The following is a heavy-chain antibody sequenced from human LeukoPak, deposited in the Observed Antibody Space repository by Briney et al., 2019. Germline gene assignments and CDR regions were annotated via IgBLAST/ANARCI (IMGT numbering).Heavy chain of an antibody. CDR2: INWNGGST. D-gene: IGHD3-3*01. Sequence: GGSLRLSCAASGFTFDDYGMSWVRQAPGKGLEWVAGINWNGGSTGYADSVKGRFTISRDNAKNSLYLQMNSLRAEDTALYYCARDFGSGPVLGMDVRGQGTTVTVSS. CDR1: GFTFDDYG. V-gene: IGHV3-20*04. CDR3: ARDFGSGPVLGMDV. J-gene: IGHJ6*02.